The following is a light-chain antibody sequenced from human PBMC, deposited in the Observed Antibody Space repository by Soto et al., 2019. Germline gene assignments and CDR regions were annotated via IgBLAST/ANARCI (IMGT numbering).Light chain of an antibody. CDR2: AAS. J-gene: IGKJ2*01. CDR1: QHISTW. CDR3: QQANSFPFT. Sequence: DIQMTQSPSSVSASIGDRVTITCRASQHISTWLVWYQQKPGKAPQLLIYAASSLQSGVPSRFSGSGSGTDFTLTISSLQPEDSATYYRQQANSFPFTFGQGTRLEI. V-gene: IGKV1-12*01.